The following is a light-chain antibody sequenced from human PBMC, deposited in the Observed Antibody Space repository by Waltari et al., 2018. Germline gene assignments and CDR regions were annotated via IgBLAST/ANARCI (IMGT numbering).Light chain of an antibody. Sequence: HSALTPPASVSGSPGQSITIPCIGSSSDVGGYNYVSWYLQYPGQAPKLIIYDVSQRPSEISDRFSGSKSGSTASLTISGLQAEDEADYYCSSYTSSNTVVFGGGTKVTVL. CDR3: SSYTSSNTVV. CDR1: SSDVGGYNY. J-gene: IGLJ2*01. CDR2: DVS. V-gene: IGLV2-14*03.